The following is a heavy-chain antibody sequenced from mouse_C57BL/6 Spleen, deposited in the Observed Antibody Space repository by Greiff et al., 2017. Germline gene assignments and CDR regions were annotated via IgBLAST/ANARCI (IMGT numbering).Heavy chain of an antibody. CDR3: AKGITPVAAHCFDY. CDR2: INPDNGGP. Sequence: VQLQQSGPVLVKPGASVKMSCKASGYTFTDYYMNWVKQSHGKSLEWIGVINPDNGGPSYNQKFKGKATLTVDKSSSTAYMEPNSLTSEDSAVYSCAKGITPVAAHCFDYWCQGTSLTVSS. CDR1: GYTFTDYY. V-gene: IGHV1-19*01. D-gene: IGHD1-1*01. J-gene: IGHJ2*02.